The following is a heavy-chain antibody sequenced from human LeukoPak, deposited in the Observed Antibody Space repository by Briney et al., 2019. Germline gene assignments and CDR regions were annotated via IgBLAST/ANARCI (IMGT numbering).Heavy chain of an antibody. Sequence: SQTLSLTCAISGDSVSSNSAAWSWFRQSPSRGLEWLGRTYYRSKWLTNYADSVKSRITINPDSSKNQYSLHLNSVTPEDTAVYYCARMSYYSSPVWGQGTLLTVSS. CDR1: GDSVSSNSAA. CDR3: ARMSYYSSPV. CDR2: TYYRSKWLT. D-gene: IGHD3-10*01. V-gene: IGHV6-1*01. J-gene: IGHJ4*02.